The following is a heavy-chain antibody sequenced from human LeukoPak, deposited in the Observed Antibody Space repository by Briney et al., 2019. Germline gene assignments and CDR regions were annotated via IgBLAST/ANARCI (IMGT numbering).Heavy chain of an antibody. Sequence: PSETLSLTCTVSGGSISSSSYYWGWIRQPPGKGLEWIGRTYYSGSTYYNPSLKSRVTISVDTAKSQFSLKLTSVTAADTAVYYCARHVSAEWELLPFDYWGQGTLVTVSS. CDR3: ARHVSAEWELLPFDY. CDR2: TYYSGST. V-gene: IGHV4-39*01. J-gene: IGHJ4*02. CDR1: GGSISSSSYY. D-gene: IGHD1-26*01.